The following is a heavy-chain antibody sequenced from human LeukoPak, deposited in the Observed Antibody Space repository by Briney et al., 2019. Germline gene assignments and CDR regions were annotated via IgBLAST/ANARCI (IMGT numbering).Heavy chain of an antibody. V-gene: IGHV4-39*01. CDR2: GYYSGST. Sequence: AETLSLTCNVSGGSISSSSYYWGWIRQPPGKEPEWIGSGYYSGSTYYTPSLKSRVTISVDTSKNQFSLKLSSVTDEDTAVYYCARHQENYYYGMDVWGQGTSVTVSS. J-gene: IGHJ6*02. CDR3: ARHQENYYYGMDV. CDR1: GGSISSSSYY.